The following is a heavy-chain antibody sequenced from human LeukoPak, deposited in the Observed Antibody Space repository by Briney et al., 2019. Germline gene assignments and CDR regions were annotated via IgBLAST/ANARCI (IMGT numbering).Heavy chain of an antibody. Sequence: ASVKVSCKASGYTFTNYYIHWVRQAPGQGLEWMGIINPSIGTTSYAQKFQGRVTMTRDTSTSTVYMELSSLRYEDTAVYYCAKIVGASNGYFDYWGQGTLVTVSS. CDR1: GYTFTNYY. CDR3: AKIVGASNGYFDY. V-gene: IGHV1-46*01. D-gene: IGHD1-26*01. J-gene: IGHJ4*02. CDR2: INPSIGTT.